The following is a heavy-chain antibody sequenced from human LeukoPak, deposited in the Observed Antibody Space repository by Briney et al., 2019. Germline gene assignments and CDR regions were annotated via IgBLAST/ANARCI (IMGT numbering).Heavy chain of an antibody. CDR3: ARFYGGNGFKAHYYYGMDV. CDR2: IYYSGST. CDR1: GGSISSGGYY. D-gene: IGHD4-23*01. Sequence: SETLSLTCTVSGGSISSGGYYWSWIRQHPGKGLEWIGYIYYSGSTYYNPSLKSRVTISVDTSKNQFSLKLSSVTAADTAVYYCARFYGGNGFKAHYYYGMDVWGQGTTVTVSS. V-gene: IGHV4-30-4*08. J-gene: IGHJ6*02.